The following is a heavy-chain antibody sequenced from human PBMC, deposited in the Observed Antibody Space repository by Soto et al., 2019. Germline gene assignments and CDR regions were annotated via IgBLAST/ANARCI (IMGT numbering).Heavy chain of an antibody. V-gene: IGHV3-66*01. Sequence: PGGSLLLSCASSGFTVISKYMSWVRQAPRKGLEWVSLIQICYPTYYADSVKGRFTISRDTTENTLHLQMDSLRAEDTAVYYCARDDVLCDGGRCYGVALDVWGKGTTVTVSS. CDR2: IQICYPT. J-gene: IGHJ6*04. CDR3: ARDDVLCDGGRCYGVALDV. D-gene: IGHD2-15*01. CDR1: GFTVISKY.